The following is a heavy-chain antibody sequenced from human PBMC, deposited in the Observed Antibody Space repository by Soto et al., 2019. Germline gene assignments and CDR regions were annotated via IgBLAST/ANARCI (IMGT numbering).Heavy chain of an antibody. D-gene: IGHD2-2*01. CDR3: ARSQGSSTSLEMYYYYYYGMDV. CDR1: GGTFSSYA. V-gene: IGHV1-69*01. J-gene: IGHJ6*02. Sequence: QVQLVQSGAEVKKPGSSVKVSCKASGGTFSSYAISWVRQAPGQGLEWMGGIIPISGTANYAQKFQGRVTITADESTSIAYMELSSLRSEDTAVYYCARSQGSSTSLEMYYYYYYGMDVWGQGTTVTVSS. CDR2: IIPISGTA.